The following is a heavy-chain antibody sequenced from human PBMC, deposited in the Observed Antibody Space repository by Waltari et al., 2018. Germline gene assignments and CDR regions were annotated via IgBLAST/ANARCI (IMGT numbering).Heavy chain of an antibody. D-gene: IGHD6-13*01. CDR3: AREAGRAAAYNYFDY. J-gene: IGHJ4*02. V-gene: IGHV3-53*01. CDR1: GFTVSSNY. CDR2: IYSGGST. Sequence: EVQLVESGGGLIQPGGSLRLSCAASGFTVSSNYMSWVRPAPGKGREWVSGIYSGGSTYYADSVKGRFTISRDNSKNTLYLQMNSLRAEDTAVYYCAREAGRAAAYNYFDYWGQGTLVTVSS.